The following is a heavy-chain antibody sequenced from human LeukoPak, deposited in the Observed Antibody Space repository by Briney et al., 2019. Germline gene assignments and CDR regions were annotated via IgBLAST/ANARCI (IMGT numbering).Heavy chain of an antibody. CDR3: ARRTILTGSDY. CDR1: GYSISSGYY. Sequence: SETLSLTCTVSGYSISSGYYWGWIWQPPGKGLEWIGSIYHSGSTYYNPSLKSRVTISVDTSKNQFSLKLSSVTAADTAVYYCARRTILTGSDYWGQGTLVTISS. CDR2: IYHSGST. V-gene: IGHV4-38-2*02. D-gene: IGHD3-9*01. J-gene: IGHJ4*02.